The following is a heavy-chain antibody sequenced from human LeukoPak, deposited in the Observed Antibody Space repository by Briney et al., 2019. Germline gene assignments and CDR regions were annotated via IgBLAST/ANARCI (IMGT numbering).Heavy chain of an antibody. D-gene: IGHD3-10*01. J-gene: IGHJ5*02. CDR3: AGDLLGGSGTFDP. Sequence: ASVKVSCKASGYSFTGYYLHWVRQAPGQGLEWMGWINPDSGDTNYLQQFQGRVTMTRDTSITTAYMELSRLRSDDTDVDYCAGDLLGGSGTFDPWGQGTLVTVSS. V-gene: IGHV1-2*02. CDR2: INPDSGDT. CDR1: GYSFTGYY.